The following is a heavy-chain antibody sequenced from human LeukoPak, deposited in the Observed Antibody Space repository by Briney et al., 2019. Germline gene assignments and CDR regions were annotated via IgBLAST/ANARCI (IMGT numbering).Heavy chain of an antibody. Sequence: GGSLRLSCAGSGFTFSSYSMTWVRQAPGKGLEWLSYITSTSSPIYYADSVRGRFTISRDNAKNSLYLQMNGLGAEDTAVYYCARMFRPYYYGMDVWGQGTTVTVSS. J-gene: IGHJ6*02. D-gene: IGHD3-10*02. CDR3: ARMFRPYYYGMDV. V-gene: IGHV3-48*01. CDR2: ITSTSSPI. CDR1: GFTFSSYS.